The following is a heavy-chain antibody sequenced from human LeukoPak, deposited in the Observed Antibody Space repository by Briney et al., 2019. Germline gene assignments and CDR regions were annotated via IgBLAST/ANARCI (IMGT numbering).Heavy chain of an antibody. J-gene: IGHJ4*02. Sequence: GGSLRLSCAASGFIFSYCAMSWVRQAPGKGLEWVSGISGLGHTTHYPESVEGRFTISRDNSKNTVHLQMNSLRDEDTAVYFCAKSSGYYGGNPRDFDYWGRGTLVTVSS. D-gene: IGHD4-23*01. CDR1: GFIFSYCA. V-gene: IGHV3-23*01. CDR3: AKSSGYYGGNPRDFDY. CDR2: ISGLGHTT.